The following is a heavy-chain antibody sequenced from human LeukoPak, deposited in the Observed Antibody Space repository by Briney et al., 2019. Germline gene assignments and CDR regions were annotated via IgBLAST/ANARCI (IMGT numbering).Heavy chain of an antibody. CDR1: GFTFSSYS. V-gene: IGHV3-21*01. D-gene: IGHD3-10*02. J-gene: IGHJ5*02. CDR3: AKDVLLWSAVGGGWFDP. CDR2: ISSSSSYI. Sequence: GGSLRLSCAASGFTFSSYSMNWVRQAPGKGLEWVSSISSSSSYIYYADSVKGRFTISRDNSKNTLYLQMNSLRAEDTAVYYCAKDVLLWSAVGGGWFDPWGQGTLVTVSS.